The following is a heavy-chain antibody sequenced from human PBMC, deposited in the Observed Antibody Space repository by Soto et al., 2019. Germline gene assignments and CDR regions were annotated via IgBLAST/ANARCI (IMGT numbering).Heavy chain of an antibody. CDR2: IYYSGST. V-gene: IGHV4-59*01. CDR1: GCNISSYY. Sequence: SETLSLTCTVSGCNISSYYWSWIRQPPGKGLEWIGYIYYSGSTNYNPSLKSRVTISVDTSKNQFSLKLSSVTAADTAVYYCARAKVEMATITLDYWGQGTLVTVSS. D-gene: IGHD5-12*01. CDR3: ARAKVEMATITLDY. J-gene: IGHJ4*02.